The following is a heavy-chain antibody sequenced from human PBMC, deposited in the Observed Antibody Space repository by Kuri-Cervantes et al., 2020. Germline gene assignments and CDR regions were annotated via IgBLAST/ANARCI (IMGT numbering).Heavy chain of an antibody. CDR3: AKDRAGFLDY. V-gene: IGHV3-9*01. CDR2: ISWNSGSI. Sequence: GGSLRLSCAASGFTFDGYAMHWVRQAPGKGLEWVSGISWNSGSIGYADSVKGRFTISRDNAKNSLYLQMNSLRAEDTALYYCAKDRAGFLDYWGQGTLVTVSS. J-gene: IGHJ4*02. CDR1: GFTFDGYA.